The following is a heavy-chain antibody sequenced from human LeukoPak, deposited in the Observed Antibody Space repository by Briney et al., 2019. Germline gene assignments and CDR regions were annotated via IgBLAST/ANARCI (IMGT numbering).Heavy chain of an antibody. J-gene: IGHJ3*02. V-gene: IGHV1-69*04. CDR3: ARAWGDRGLLLGKGAFDI. CDR1: GGTFSSYA. CDR2: IIPILGIA. D-gene: IGHD3-16*01. Sequence: SVKVSCKASGGTFSSYAISWVRQAPGQGLEWMGRIIPILGIANYAQKFQGRVTITADKSTSTAYMELSSLRSEDTAVYYCARAWGDRGLLLGKGAFDIWGQGTMVTVSS.